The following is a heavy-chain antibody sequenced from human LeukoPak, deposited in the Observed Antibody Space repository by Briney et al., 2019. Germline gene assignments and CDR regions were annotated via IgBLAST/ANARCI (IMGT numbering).Heavy chain of an antibody. CDR2: IYYSGST. CDR3: ARQYYYDSSGYSY. Sequence: SETLSLTCTVSGGSISSSSYYWGWIRQPPGKGLEWIGSIYYSGSTYYNPSLKSRVTISVDTSKNQFSLKLSSVTAADTAVYHCARQYYYDSSGYSYWGQGTLVTVSS. V-gene: IGHV4-39*01. J-gene: IGHJ4*02. D-gene: IGHD3-22*01. CDR1: GGSISSSSYY.